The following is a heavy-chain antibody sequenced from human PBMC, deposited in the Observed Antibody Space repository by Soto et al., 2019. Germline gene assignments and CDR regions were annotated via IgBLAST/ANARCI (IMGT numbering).Heavy chain of an antibody. CDR2: IYYTGST. J-gene: IGHJ6*02. D-gene: IGHD2-2*01. Sequence: PSETLSLTCTVSGGSINGYYWTWLRQPPGKGLEWIGYIYYTGSTNYNPSLKSRVTMSVDTSKNQFSLKLSSVTAADTAVYYCARDYFVVRIVVVPAAIPADYYYGMDVWGQGTTVTVSS. V-gene: IGHV4-59*12. CDR3: ARDYFVVRIVVVPAAIPADYYYGMDV. CDR1: GGSINGYY.